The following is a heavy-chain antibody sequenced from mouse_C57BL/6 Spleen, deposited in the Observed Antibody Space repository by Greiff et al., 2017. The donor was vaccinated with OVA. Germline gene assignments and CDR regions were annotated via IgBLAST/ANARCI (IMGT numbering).Heavy chain of an antibody. V-gene: IGHV5-17*01. J-gene: IGHJ4*01. CDR2: ISSGSSTI. CDR1: GFTFSDYG. Sequence: EVQGVESGGGLVKPGGSLKLSCAASGFTFSDYGMHWVRQAPEKGLEWVAYISSGSSTIYYADTVTGRFTISRDNAKNTLFLQMTILRSEDTAMYYCARESLYGNYVGYAMDYWGQGTSVTVSS. CDR3: ARESLYGNYVGYAMDY. D-gene: IGHD2-1*01.